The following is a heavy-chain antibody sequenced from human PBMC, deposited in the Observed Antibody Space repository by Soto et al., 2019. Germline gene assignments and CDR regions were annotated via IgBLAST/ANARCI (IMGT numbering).Heavy chain of an antibody. CDR1: GYTFIDYF. V-gene: IGHV1-2*02. J-gene: IGHJ4*02. CDR2: INPSSGAT. D-gene: IGHD6-13*01. Sequence: ASVKVSCKASGYTFIDYFIQCVRQAPGQGLEWMGWINPSSGATTYAQKFQDGVTMTRDTSISTAYMDLSTLRSDDTAVYYCVRGLSWRYIEYWCQGTPVNVSS. CDR3: VRGLSWRYIEY.